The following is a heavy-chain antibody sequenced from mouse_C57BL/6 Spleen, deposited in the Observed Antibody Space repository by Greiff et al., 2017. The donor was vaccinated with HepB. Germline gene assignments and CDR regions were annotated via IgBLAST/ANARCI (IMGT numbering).Heavy chain of an antibody. CDR1: GYTFTSYW. J-gene: IGHJ4*01. CDR3: ARRLRAMDY. V-gene: IGHV1-50*01. CDR2: IDPSDSYT. Sequence: QVQLQQPGAELVKPGASVKLSCKASGYTFTSYWMQWVKQRPGQGLEWIGEIDPSDSYTNYNQKFKGKATLTVDTSSRTAYMQLSSLTSEDSAVYYCARRLRAMDYWGQGTSVTVSS. D-gene: IGHD3-2*02.